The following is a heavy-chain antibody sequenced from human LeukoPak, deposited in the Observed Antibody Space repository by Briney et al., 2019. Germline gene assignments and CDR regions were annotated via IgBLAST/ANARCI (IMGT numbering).Heavy chain of an antibody. Sequence: GSLRLSCAASGFTFSSYAMSWLRQPPGKGLEWIGYIYYSGSTNYNPSLKSRVTISVDTSKNQFSLKLSSVTAADTAVYYCARGIAAAGTHLLDYWGQGTLVTVSS. J-gene: IGHJ4*02. CDR2: IYYSGST. CDR3: ARGIAAAGTHLLDY. CDR1: GFTFSSYA. V-gene: IGHV4-59*01. D-gene: IGHD6-13*01.